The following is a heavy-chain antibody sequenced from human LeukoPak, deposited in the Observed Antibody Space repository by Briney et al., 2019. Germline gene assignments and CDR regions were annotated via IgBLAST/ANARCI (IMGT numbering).Heavy chain of an antibody. J-gene: IGHJ4*02. CDR1: GGSISRFY. Sequence: SETLSLTCTVSGGSISRFYWSWIRQSPGKGLEWIGYIYYSGNTNSNPSLKSRVTISVDTSKNQFSLKLTSVTAADTAVYYCARRGSSSSIDYWGQGTLVTVSS. CDR2: IYYSGNT. V-gene: IGHV4-59*08. CDR3: ARRGSSSSIDY. D-gene: IGHD6-6*01.